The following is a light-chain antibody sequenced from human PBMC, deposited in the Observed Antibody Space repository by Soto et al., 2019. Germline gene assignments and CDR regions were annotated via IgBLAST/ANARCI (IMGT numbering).Light chain of an antibody. Sequence: DIQMTQSPSTLSASVGDRVTITCRASQSISTWLAWYQQKPGKAPKLLIYKASSLESGVPSRFRGSGSGTEFTLTISSLQPDDFATYYCQQYNSYSTFGQGTNVEIK. CDR1: QSISTW. J-gene: IGKJ1*01. CDR3: QQYNSYST. CDR2: KAS. V-gene: IGKV1-5*03.